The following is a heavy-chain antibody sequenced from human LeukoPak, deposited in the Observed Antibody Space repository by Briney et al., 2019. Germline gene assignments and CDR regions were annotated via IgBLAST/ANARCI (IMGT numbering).Heavy chain of an antibody. V-gene: IGHV1-18*01. CDR2: ISAHNGNT. CDR1: GYTFTSYC. CDR3: SRLPEVYRSGWYNRAYFDY. D-gene: IGHD6-19*01. Sequence: ASVKVSCKASGYTFTSYCISWVRQAPGQGLEWIGLISAHNGNTNYAQKLQGRVTITTDTSTIKAYILLRSLLSDDTTVYYCSRLPEVYRSGWYNRAYFDYWGQGTLVPVS. J-gene: IGHJ4*02.